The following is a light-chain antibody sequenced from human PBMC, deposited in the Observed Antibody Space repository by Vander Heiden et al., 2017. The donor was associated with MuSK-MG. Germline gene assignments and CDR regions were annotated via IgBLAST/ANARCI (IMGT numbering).Light chain of an antibody. CDR1: QRVRNY. J-gene: IGKJ4*02. V-gene: IGKV3-11*01. CDR2: DTS. Sequence: EIVLTQSPATLPLPPAERVPLSCRATQRVRNYLAWHQVKPGKAPRLLLSDTSHWATGIPGIFGGSGAGKYFTITISRLEAEDFAVYCRQQRSKSFTFGGGTKVEIK. CDR3: QQRSKSFT.